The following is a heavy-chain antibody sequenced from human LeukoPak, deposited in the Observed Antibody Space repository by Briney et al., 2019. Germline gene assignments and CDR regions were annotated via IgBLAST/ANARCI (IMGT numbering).Heavy chain of an antibody. D-gene: IGHD6-13*01. CDR1: GFTFTNDW. J-gene: IGHJ3*02. V-gene: IGHV3-7*01. CDR2: IDQDGSTK. Sequence: PGGPLRLSCVTSGFTFTNDWMTWVRQAQGKGLEWVANIDQDGSTKNYVDSVRGRFTISRDNTRNSLFLEMNSLRAEDTAIYYCARDTSPSSSSSYFDALAMWGQGTMVTVSS. CDR3: ARDTSPSSSSSYFDALAM.